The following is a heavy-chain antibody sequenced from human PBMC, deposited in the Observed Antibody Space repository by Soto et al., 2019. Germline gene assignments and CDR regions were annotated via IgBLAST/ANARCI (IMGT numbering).Heavy chain of an antibody. Sequence: QLQLQESGPGLVKPSETLSLTCTVSGGSITSSYYWGWIRQPPGKGLEWIGSIYYSGSTYYTPSLKSRVTISVDTSKNQCSLKLSSVTAADTAVYYCATIPATTILTDYWGQGTLVTVSS. J-gene: IGHJ4*02. CDR3: ATIPATTILTDY. D-gene: IGHD2-2*02. V-gene: IGHV4-39*01. CDR2: IYYSGST. CDR1: GGSITSSYY.